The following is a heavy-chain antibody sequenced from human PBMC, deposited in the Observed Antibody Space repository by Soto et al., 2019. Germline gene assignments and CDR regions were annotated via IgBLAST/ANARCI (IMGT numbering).Heavy chain of an antibody. Sequence: PGGSLRLSCAASGFTFSSYSMNWVRQAPGKGLEWVSSISSSSSYIYYADSVKGRFTISRDNAKSSLYLQMTSLRAEDTAVYYCARSPIRYDSSGYHYWGQGTLVTVSS. CDR2: ISSSSSYI. J-gene: IGHJ4*02. CDR1: GFTFSSYS. CDR3: ARSPIRYDSSGYHY. V-gene: IGHV3-21*01. D-gene: IGHD3-22*01.